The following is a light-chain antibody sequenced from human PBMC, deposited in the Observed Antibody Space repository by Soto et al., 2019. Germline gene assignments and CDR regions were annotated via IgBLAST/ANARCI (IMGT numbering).Light chain of an antibody. Sequence: EIVLTQSPGTLSLSPGERATLSCRASQSVGGSSLAWYQQRPGQAPRLLIYHTSNRATGIPDRISGSGSGTEFTLIISSLQSEDSAVYYCQQYNSWLWTFGQGTKVDIK. CDR2: HTS. CDR3: QQYNSWLWT. J-gene: IGKJ1*01. CDR1: QSVGGSS. V-gene: IGKV3-20*01.